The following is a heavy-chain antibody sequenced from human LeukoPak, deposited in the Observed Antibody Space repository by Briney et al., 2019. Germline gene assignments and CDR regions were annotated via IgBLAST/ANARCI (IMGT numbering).Heavy chain of an antibody. J-gene: IGHJ4*02. CDR3: TRESGAFSPFGF. V-gene: IGHV4-59*12. D-gene: IGHD1-26*01. CDR1: GGSISSDC. Sequence: SETLSVTCTVSGGSISSDCWSWIRQPPGKGLEWIGEVHLSGATNYNPSLESRVSMSIDKFKNHLSLEVTSVTAADTAIYYCTRESGAFSPFGFWGQGTLLTVSS. CDR2: VHLSGAT.